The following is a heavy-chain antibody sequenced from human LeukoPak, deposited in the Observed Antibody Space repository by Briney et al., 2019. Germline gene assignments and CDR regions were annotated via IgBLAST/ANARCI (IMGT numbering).Heavy chain of an antibody. CDR3: ARIVGAGIPGYSSGWYEANYYYMDV. CDR1: GFTFSSYS. D-gene: IGHD6-19*01. V-gene: IGHV3-21*01. CDR2: ISSSSSYI. Sequence: GGSLRLSCAASGFTFSSYSMNWVRQAPGKGREWLSSISSSSSYIYYADSVKGRFTISRDNAKNSLYLQMNSLRAEDTAVYYCARIVGAGIPGYSSGWYEANYYYMDVWGKGTTVTVSS. J-gene: IGHJ6*03.